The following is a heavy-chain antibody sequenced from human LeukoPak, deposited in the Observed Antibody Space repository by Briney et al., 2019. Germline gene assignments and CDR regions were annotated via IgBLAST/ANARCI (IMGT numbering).Heavy chain of an antibody. CDR3: ARENTMIRGAFDAFDI. CDR1: GGSFRGYY. J-gene: IGHJ3*02. V-gene: IGHV4-34*01. CDR2: INHSGST. D-gene: IGHD3-10*01. Sequence: PSETLSLTCAVYGGSFRGYYWSWIRQPPGKGLEWIGEINHSGSTNYNPSLKSRVTVSVDTSTNQFSLKLSSVTAADTAVYYCARENTMIRGAFDAFDIWGQGTMVTVSS.